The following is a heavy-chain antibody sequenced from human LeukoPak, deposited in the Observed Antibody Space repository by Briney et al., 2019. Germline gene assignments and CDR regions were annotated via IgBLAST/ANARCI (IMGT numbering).Heavy chain of an antibody. Sequence: GGSLRLSCAASGFTFSSHGIHWVRQAPGKGLEWVAVISYDGSDKYYADSVKGRFTISRDNSKNTLYLQVNSLRAEDTAVYFCAKDATARPTIDYWGQGTLVTVSS. J-gene: IGHJ4*02. V-gene: IGHV3-30*18. CDR3: AKDATARPTIDY. CDR2: ISYDGSDK. CDR1: GFTFSSHG. D-gene: IGHD6-6*01.